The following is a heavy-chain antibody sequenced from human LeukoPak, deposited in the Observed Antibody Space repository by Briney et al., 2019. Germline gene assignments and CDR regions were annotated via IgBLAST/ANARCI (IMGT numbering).Heavy chain of an antibody. CDR2: VNHSGST. CDR1: GGSFSGYY. CDR3: ASLFNVRYYYYYMDV. D-gene: IGHD3-16*02. V-gene: IGHV4-34*01. Sequence: SETLSLTCAVYGGSFSGYYWSWIRQPPGKGLEWIGEVNHSGSTNYNPSLKSRVTISVDTSKNQFSLKLSSVTAADTAVYYCASLFNVRYYYYYMDVWGKGTTVTVSS. J-gene: IGHJ6*03.